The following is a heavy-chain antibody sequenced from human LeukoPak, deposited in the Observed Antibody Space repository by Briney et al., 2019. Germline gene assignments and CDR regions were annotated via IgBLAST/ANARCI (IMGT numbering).Heavy chain of an antibody. Sequence: SETLSLTCTVSGGSIGSSTDYWGWIRQPPGKGLEWIGSTYYSGSTYYNPSLKSRVTISVDTSKNQFSLNLTSVTAADTAVYYCARSTTIKGWFDPWGQGTLVTVSS. J-gene: IGHJ5*02. CDR1: GGSIGSSTDY. CDR2: TYYSGST. CDR3: ARSTTIKGWFDP. V-gene: IGHV4-39*01. D-gene: IGHD4-11*01.